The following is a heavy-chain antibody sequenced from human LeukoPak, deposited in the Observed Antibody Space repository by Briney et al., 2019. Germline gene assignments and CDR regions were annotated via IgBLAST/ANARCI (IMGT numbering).Heavy chain of an antibody. D-gene: IGHD4-11*01. J-gene: IGHJ5*02. CDR3: ARVPDYSNYDWFDP. V-gene: IGHV4-59*11. CDR2: IYYSGST. CDR1: GGSISSHY. Sequence: KSSETLSLACTVAGGSISSHYWSWIRQPPGKGLEWIGYIYYSGSTNYNPSLKSRVTMSVDTSKNQFSLKLSSVTAADTAVYYCARVPDYSNYDWFDPWGQGTLVTVSS.